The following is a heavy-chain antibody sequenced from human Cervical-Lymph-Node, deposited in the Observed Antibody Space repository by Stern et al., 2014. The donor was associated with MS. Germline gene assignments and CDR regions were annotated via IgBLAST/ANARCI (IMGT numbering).Heavy chain of an antibody. Sequence: VQLVESGAEVKKPGSSVKVSCKASGGTFSTYAIAWVRQAPGQGLEWMGRIVPILEEADYAQRFQGRVTITADKSTTTVYMELSSLRSEDTAVYYCAKTQTIGSRSFDYWGQGTLVTVSS. V-gene: IGHV1-69*09. CDR3: AKTQTIGSRSFDY. D-gene: IGHD6-6*01. CDR1: GGTFSTYA. CDR2: IVPILEEA. J-gene: IGHJ4*02.